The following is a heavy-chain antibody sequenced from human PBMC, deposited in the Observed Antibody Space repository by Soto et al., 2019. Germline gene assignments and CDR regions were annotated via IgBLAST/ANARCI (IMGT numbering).Heavy chain of an antibody. V-gene: IGHV4-39*07. D-gene: IGHD2-21*02. CDR1: GGSISSSSYY. J-gene: IGHJ6*02. CDR3: AREYLVTAGYYYYYGMDV. CDR2: INHSGIT. Sequence: SETLSLTCSVSGGSISSSSYYWGWIRQPPGKGLEWIGEINHSGITNYNPSLKSRVTISVDTSKNQFSLKLSSVTAADTAVYYCAREYLVTAGYYYYYGMDVWGQGTTVTVSS.